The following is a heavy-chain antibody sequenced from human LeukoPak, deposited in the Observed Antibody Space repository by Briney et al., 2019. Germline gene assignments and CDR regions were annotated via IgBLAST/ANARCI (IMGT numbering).Heavy chain of an antibody. D-gene: IGHD3-22*01. CDR2: IYSGGTT. CDR1: GFTFSNNY. Sequence: PGGSLRVSCAASGFTFSNNYMNSVGQAPGKGLEWVSVIYSGGTTYYADSVKGRFTISRDNAKNTLYLQMDSLRAEDTAVYYCARDPIFWDASGYFDYWGQGTLVTVSS. V-gene: IGHV3-66*01. J-gene: IGHJ4*02. CDR3: ARDPIFWDASGYFDY.